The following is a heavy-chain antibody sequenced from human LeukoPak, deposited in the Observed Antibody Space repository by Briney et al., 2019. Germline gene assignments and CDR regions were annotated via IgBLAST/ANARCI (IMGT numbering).Heavy chain of an antibody. D-gene: IGHD6-13*01. J-gene: IGHJ5*02. CDR2: IIPIFGTA. V-gene: IGHV1-69*06. CDR3: ARAAAGPNWFDP. CDR1: GYTFSSYA. Sequence: ASVKVSCKASGYTFSSYAISWVRQAPGQGLEWMGGIIPIFGTANYAQKFQGRVTITADKSTSTAYMELSSLRSEDTAVYYCARAAAGPNWFDPWGQGTLVTVSS.